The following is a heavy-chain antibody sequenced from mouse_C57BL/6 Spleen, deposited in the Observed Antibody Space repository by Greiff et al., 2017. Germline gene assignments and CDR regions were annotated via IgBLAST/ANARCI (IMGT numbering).Heavy chain of an antibody. CDR3: AREGVLRPWFAY. J-gene: IGHJ3*01. CDR2: IYPGSGNT. D-gene: IGHD1-2*01. V-gene: IGHV1-76*01. Sequence: QVQLQQSGAELVRPGASVKLSCKASGYTFTDYYINWVKQRPGQGLEWIARIYPGSGNTYYNEKFKGKATLTAEKSSSTAYMQLSSLTSEDSAVYFCAREGVLRPWFAYWGQGTLVTVSA. CDR1: GYTFTDYY.